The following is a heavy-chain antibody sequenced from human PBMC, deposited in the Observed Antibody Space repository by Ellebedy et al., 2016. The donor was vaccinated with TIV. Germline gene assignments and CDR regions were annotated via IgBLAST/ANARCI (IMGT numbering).Heavy chain of an antibody. D-gene: IGHD6-19*01. J-gene: IGHJ2*01. V-gene: IGHV3-64*01. Sequence: PGGSLRLSCTAPGFTFRDHAMHWVRQAPGRGPEYVSAISGDGGSTNYANSVKGRFTISRDNSKNTLYLQMGSLRPEDMAMYYCARRRYSSGWAPFDLWGRGTLVTVSS. CDR2: ISGDGGST. CDR3: ARRRYSSGWAPFDL. CDR1: GFTFRDHA.